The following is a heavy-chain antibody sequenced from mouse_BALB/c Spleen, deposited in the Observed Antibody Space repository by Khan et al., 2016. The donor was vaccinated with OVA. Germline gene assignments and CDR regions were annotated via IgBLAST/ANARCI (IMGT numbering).Heavy chain of an antibody. J-gene: IGHJ3*01. CDR3: TRGAYNGLFAY. CDR1: GFNIKDTY. V-gene: IGHV14-3*02. CDR2: IDPANGNV. D-gene: IGHD2-10*01. Sequence: VQLQQSGAEFVKPGASVKLSCTASGFNIKDTYMHWINQRPQQGLVWIGRIDPANGNVKYDPNFQDKATIAADASSNTAYLQLRRLTSADTAVYYCTRGAYNGLFAYWGQGTLVTVSA.